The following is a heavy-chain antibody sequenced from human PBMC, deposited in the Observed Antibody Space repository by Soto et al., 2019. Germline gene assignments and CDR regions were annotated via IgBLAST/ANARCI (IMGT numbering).Heavy chain of an antibody. D-gene: IGHD6-13*01. CDR3: ARLSWASSSSDYYYYYGMDV. CDR2: IYYSGST. Sequence: SETLSLTCTVSGGSISSYYWSWIRQPPGKGLEWIGYIYYSGSTNYNPSLKSRVTISVDTSKNQFSLKLSSVTAADTAVYYCARLSWASSSSDYYYYYGMDVWGQGTTVTAP. CDR1: GGSISSYY. V-gene: IGHV4-59*08. J-gene: IGHJ6*02.